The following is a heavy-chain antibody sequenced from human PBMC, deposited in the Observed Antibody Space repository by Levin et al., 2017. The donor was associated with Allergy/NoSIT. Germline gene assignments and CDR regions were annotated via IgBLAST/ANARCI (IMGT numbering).Heavy chain of an antibody. CDR3: AKFPPFGYSSGWSLGGDFDY. V-gene: IGHV3-30*18. D-gene: IGHD6-19*01. CDR1: GFTFSSYG. J-gene: IGHJ4*02. CDR2: ISYDGSNK. Sequence: GGSLRLSCAASGFTFSSYGMHWVRQAPGKGLEWVAVISYDGSNKYYADSVKGRFTISRDNSKNTLYLQMNSLRAEDTAVYYCAKFPPFGYSSGWSLGGDFDYWGQGTLVTVSS.